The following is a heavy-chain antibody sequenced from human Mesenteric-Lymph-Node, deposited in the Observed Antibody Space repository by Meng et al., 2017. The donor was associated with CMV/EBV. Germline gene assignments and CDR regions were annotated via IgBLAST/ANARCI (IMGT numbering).Heavy chain of an antibody. CDR2: IIPIFGTA. J-gene: IGHJ4*02. Sequence: KASGGTFSSDAISWVRQAPGQGLEWMGGIIPIFGTANYAQKFQGRVTITTDESTSTAYMELSSLRSEDTAVYYCARGLRSGSYNFDYWGQGTLVTVSS. V-gene: IGHV1-69*05. D-gene: IGHD1-26*01. CDR3: ARGLRSGSYNFDY. CDR1: GGTFSSDA.